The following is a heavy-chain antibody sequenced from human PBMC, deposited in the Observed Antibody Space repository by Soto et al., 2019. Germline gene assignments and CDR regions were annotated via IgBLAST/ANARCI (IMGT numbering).Heavy chain of an antibody. Sequence: SGGSLRLSCVASEFSFINYAMTWVRQAPGKGLQWVAALSHDGGDPVYGDSVRGRFTVSRDNSKNTLFLHMTSLRAEDTAVYFCAKQRTTWTDSAIDFWGRGVQVTVSS. CDR3: AKQRTTWTDSAIDF. CDR2: LSHDGGDP. CDR1: EFSFINYA. J-gene: IGHJ4*02. V-gene: IGHV3-23*01. D-gene: IGHD1-1*01.